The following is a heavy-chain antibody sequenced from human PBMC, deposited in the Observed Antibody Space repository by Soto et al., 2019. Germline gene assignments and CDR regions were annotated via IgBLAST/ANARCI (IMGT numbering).Heavy chain of an antibody. CDR2: IRSKAYGGTT. V-gene: IGHV3-49*03. D-gene: IGHD2-21*02. CDR1: GFTFGDYA. CDR3: TRVGGAYCGGDCYLLNWFDP. J-gene: IGHJ5*02. Sequence: PGGSLRLSCTASGFTFGDYAMSWFRQAPGKGLEWVGFIRSKAYGGTTEYAASVKGRFTISRDDSKSIAYLQMNSLKTEDTAVYYCTRVGGAYCGGDCYLLNWFDPWGQGTLVTVSS.